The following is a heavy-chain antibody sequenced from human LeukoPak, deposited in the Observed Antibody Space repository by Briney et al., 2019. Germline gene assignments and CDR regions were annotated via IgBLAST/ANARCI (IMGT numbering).Heavy chain of an antibody. Sequence: GESLKISCKGSGYSITSYWISWVRQMPGKGLEWMGMIDPSDSYTNYSPSFQGHVTISADKSISTAYLQWSSLKASDTAMYYCARRDYGDYGWYFDLWGRGTLVTVSS. V-gene: IGHV5-10-1*01. CDR3: ARRDYGDYGWYFDL. D-gene: IGHD4-17*01. CDR1: GYSITSYW. CDR2: IDPSDSYT. J-gene: IGHJ2*01.